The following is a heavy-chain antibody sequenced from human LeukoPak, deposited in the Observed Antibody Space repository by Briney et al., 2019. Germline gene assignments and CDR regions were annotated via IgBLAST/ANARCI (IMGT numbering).Heavy chain of an antibody. CDR2: MYYSGGT. CDR3: ARRGWYNSGWYYLDY. J-gene: IGHJ4*02. D-gene: IGHD6-19*01. V-gene: IGHV4-59*01. CDR1: GASISGYY. Sequence: PSETLSLTCRVSGASISGYYWSWIRQPPGKGLEWIGHMYYSGGTTYNPSLKSRVSISLDTSKKHFSLKLRSVTAADTAVYYCARRGWYNSGWYYLDYWGQGTLVTVSS.